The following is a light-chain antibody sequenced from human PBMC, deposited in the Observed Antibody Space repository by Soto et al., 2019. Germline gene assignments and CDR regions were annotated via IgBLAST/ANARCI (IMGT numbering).Light chain of an antibody. Sequence: EIVLTQSPGTLSLSPGERATLSCRASQSVRSSYLAWYQQKPGQAPSLLIYGASSRATGIPDRFSGSGSETDFTLTISRLEPEDFAVYYCQQYGSSPCTFGQGTKVEIK. CDR1: QSVRSSY. CDR3: QQYGSSPCT. CDR2: GAS. V-gene: IGKV3-20*01. J-gene: IGKJ1*01.